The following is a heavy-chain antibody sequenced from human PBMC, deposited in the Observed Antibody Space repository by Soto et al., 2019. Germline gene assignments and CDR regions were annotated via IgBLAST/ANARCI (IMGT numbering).Heavy chain of an antibody. D-gene: IGHD3-22*01. CDR2: TYYRSKWYN. J-gene: IGHJ2*01. CDR1: GDSVSSNSAA. CDR3: ARDLRPYYYDSSGYYPFDL. V-gene: IGHV6-1*01. Sequence: QVQLQQSGPGLVKPSQTLSLTCAISGDSVSSNSAAWNWIRQSPSRGLEWLGRTYYRSKWYNDYAVSVKSRITINPDTSKNQFSLQLNSVTPEDTAVYYCARDLRPYYYDSSGYYPFDLWGRGTLVTVSS.